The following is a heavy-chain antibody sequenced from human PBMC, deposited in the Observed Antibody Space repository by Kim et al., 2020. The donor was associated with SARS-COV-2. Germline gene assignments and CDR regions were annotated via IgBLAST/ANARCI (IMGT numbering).Heavy chain of an antibody. CDR3: ARGWGQAAAGNYFDY. CDR2: IIPIFGTA. V-gene: IGHV1-69*13. D-gene: IGHD6-13*01. J-gene: IGHJ4*02. Sequence: SVKVSCKASGGTFSSYAISWVRQAPGQGLEWMGGIIPIFGTANYAQKFQGRVTITADESTSTAYMELSSPRSEDTAVYYCARGWGQAAAGNYFDYWGQGTLVTVSS. CDR1: GGTFSSYA.